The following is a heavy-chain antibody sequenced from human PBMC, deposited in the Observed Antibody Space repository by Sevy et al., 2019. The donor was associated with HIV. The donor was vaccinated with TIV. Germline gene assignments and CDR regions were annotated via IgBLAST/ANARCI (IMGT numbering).Heavy chain of an antibody. D-gene: IGHD3-22*01. CDR1: GFTFSDYY. Sequence: GGSLRLSCAASGFTFSDYYMSWIRQAPGKGLEWVSYISSSGSTIYYADPVKGRFTISRDNAKNSLYLQMKGLRAEDTAVYYCARERNYYDSSGSYWYFDLWGRGTLVTVSS. CDR2: ISSSGSTI. J-gene: IGHJ2*01. CDR3: ARERNYYDSSGSYWYFDL. V-gene: IGHV3-11*01.